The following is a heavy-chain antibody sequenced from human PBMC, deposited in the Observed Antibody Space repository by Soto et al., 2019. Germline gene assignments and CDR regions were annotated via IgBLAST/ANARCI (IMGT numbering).Heavy chain of an antibody. CDR2: INPSGSST. CDR1: EYTFTSYY. V-gene: IGHV1-46*01. CDR3: ASGRVGATPLYYYAMDV. Sequence: ASVKVSCKASEYTFTSYYMHWVRQAPGQGLEWMGIINPSGSSTSYARNFQGRVTMTRDTSTSTVYMELSSLRSEDTADYYCASGRVGATPLYYYAMDVWGQGTTVTVSS. J-gene: IGHJ6*02. D-gene: IGHD1-26*01.